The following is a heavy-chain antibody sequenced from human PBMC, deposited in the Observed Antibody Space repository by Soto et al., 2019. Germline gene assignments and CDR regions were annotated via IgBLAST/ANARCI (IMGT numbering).Heavy chain of an antibody. CDR2: IWYDGSNK. V-gene: IGHV3-33*01. CDR1: GFTFSSYG. D-gene: IGHD6-13*01. J-gene: IGHJ4*02. CDR3: ARVRYGSSWYEDY. Sequence: SGGSLRLSCAASGFTFSSYGMHWVRQAPGKGLEWVAVIWYDGSNKYYADSVKGRFTISRDNSKNTLYLQMNSLRAEDTAVYYCARVRYGSSWYEDYWGQGTLVTVSS.